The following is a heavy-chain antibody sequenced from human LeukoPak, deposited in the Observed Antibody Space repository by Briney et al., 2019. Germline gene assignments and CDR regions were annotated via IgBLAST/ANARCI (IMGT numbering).Heavy chain of an antibody. V-gene: IGHV4-4*02. Sequence: SETLSLTCAVSGGSISSSNWWSWVRQPPGKGLEWIGEIYHSGSTNYNPSLESRVTISVDKSMNQFSLKLSSVTAADTAVYYCARDHITMVRGVIFRAFDIWGQGTMVTVSS. D-gene: IGHD3-10*01. CDR2: IYHSGST. J-gene: IGHJ3*02. CDR1: GGSISSSNW. CDR3: ARDHITMVRGVIFRAFDI.